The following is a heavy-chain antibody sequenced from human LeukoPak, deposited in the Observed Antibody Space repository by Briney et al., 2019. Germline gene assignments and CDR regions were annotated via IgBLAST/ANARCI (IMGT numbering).Heavy chain of an antibody. Sequence: PGGSLRLSCAASGFTFDDYAMHWVRQAPGKGLEWVSGISWNSGSIGYADSVKGRFTISRDNAKNSLYLQMNSLRAEDTAVYYCARDRGYDTPASWWFDPWGQGTLVTVSS. CDR3: ARDRGYDTPASWWFDP. CDR1: GFTFDDYA. J-gene: IGHJ5*02. V-gene: IGHV3-9*01. D-gene: IGHD5-12*01. CDR2: ISWNSGSI.